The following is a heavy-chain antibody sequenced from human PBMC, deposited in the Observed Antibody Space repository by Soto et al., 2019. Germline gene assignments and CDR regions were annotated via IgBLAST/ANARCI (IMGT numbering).Heavy chain of an antibody. CDR1: GFTFSSYG. Sequence: QVQLVESGGGVVQPGRSLRLSCAASGFTFSSYGMHWVRQAPGKGLEWVAVIWYDGSNKYYADSVKGRFTISRDNSKNTLYLQMNSLRAEDTAVYYCASWAGPHYYGMDVWGQGTTVTVSS. J-gene: IGHJ6*02. V-gene: IGHV3-33*01. CDR3: ASWAGPHYYGMDV. CDR2: IWYDGSNK. D-gene: IGHD6-19*01.